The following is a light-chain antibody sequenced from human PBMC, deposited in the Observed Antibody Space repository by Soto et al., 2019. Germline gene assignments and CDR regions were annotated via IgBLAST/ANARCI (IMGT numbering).Light chain of an antibody. J-gene: IGKJ4*01. Sequence: EIGLTQSPGTLSFSPGEGATLSCRASQSVSSNYLAWYQQRPGQAPRLLIYGASFRATGIPDRFSGGGSGTDFTLTISRLEPEDFAVYYCQQFSSYPLTFGGGTKVDIK. V-gene: IGKV3-20*01. CDR2: GAS. CDR1: QSVSSNY. CDR3: QQFSSYPLT.